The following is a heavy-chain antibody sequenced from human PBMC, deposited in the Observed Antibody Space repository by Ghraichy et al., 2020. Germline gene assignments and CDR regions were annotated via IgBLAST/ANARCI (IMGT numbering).Heavy chain of an antibody. J-gene: IGHJ4*02. Sequence: SETLSLTCAVYNGPFHPSYWSWIRQPLGKGLEWIGEINHSGSTNYNPSLKSRVTISVDPSKDQFSLRLSSVTAADTAVYYWARGRKSSQQLVPLPLASWGQGTLVTVSS. CDR2: INHSGST. CDR1: NGPFHPSY. V-gene: IGHV4-34*01. D-gene: IGHD6-13*01. CDR3: ARGRKSSQQLVPLPLAS.